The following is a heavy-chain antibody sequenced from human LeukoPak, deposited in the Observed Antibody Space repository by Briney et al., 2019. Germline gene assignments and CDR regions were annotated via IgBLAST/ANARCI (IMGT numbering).Heavy chain of an antibody. J-gene: IGHJ5*02. CDR2: IIPIFGTA. Sequence: ASVEVSCKASGGTFSSYAISWVRQAPGQGLEWMGGIIPIFGTANYAQKFQGRVTITADESTSTAYMELSSLRSEDTAVYYCARVGSGSYNWFDPWGQGTLVTVSS. CDR3: ARVGSGSYNWFDP. D-gene: IGHD3-10*01. V-gene: IGHV1-69*13. CDR1: GGTFSSYA.